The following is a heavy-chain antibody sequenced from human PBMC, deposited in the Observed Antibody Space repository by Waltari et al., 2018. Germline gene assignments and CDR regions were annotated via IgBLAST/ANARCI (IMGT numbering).Heavy chain of an antibody. CDR3: ARVSAAAGIDVFDY. CDR1: GFTFSSYS. V-gene: IGHV3-48*01. J-gene: IGHJ4*02. CDR2: ISSSSSTI. D-gene: IGHD6-13*01. Sequence: EVQLVESGGGLVQPGGSLRLSCAASGFTFSSYSMNWVRQAPGKGLEWVSYISSSSSTIYYADSVKGRFTISRDNAKNSLYLQMNSLRAEDTAVYYCARVSAAAGIDVFDYWGQGTLVTVSS.